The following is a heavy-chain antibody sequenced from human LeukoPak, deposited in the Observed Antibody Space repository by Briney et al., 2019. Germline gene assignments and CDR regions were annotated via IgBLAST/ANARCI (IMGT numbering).Heavy chain of an antibody. CDR1: GGSISSYY. D-gene: IGHD3-22*01. J-gene: IGHJ6*03. V-gene: IGHV4-59*01. CDR2: IYYSGSI. CDR3: ATIINITMIDNYYMDV. Sequence: SETLSLTCTVSGGSISSYYWSWIRQPPGKGLEWIGYIYYSGSITYNPSLKSRVTMSVDTSNNQFSLKLSSVTAADTAVYYCATIINITMIDNYYMDVWGKGTTVTVSS.